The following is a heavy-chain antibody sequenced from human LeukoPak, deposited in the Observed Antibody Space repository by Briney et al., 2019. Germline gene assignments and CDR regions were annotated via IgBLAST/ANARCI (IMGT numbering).Heavy chain of an antibody. CDR2: INPNSGGT. D-gene: IGHD3-3*01. V-gene: IGHV1-2*02. J-gene: IGHJ6*03. Sequence: ASVKVSCKTSGYIFTAYYMHWVRQAPGQGLEWMGWINPNSGGTDYAQKFQGRVTMTRDTSISTAYMELSRLRSDDTAVYYCARSFYDPYYFYMDVWGRGATVTVSS. CDR3: ARSFYDPYYFYMDV. CDR1: GYIFTAYY.